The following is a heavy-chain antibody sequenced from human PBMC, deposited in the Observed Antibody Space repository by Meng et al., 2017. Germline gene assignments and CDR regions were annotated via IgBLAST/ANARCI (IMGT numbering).Heavy chain of an antibody. V-gene: IGHV3-33*01. CDR1: GFTFSSYG. Sequence: GESLKISCAASGFTFSSYGMHWVRQAPGKGLEWVAVIWYDGSNKYYADSVKGRFTISRNNSKNTLYLQMNSLRAEDTAVYYCARGQDQYSSGWNAFDIWGQGTMVTVSS. D-gene: IGHD6-19*01. J-gene: IGHJ3*02. CDR3: ARGQDQYSSGWNAFDI. CDR2: IWYDGSNK.